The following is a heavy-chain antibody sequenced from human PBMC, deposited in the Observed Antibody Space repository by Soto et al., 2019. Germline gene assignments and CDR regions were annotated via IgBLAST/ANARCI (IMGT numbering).Heavy chain of an antibody. CDR2: ISYDGTNK. CDR3: ARDPKTSGGQHWAFNYFDS. CDR1: GFSFSISP. V-gene: IGHV3-30-3*01. Sequence: WGSLLLSCASSGFSFSISPMHWVRQAPGKGPDWVALISYDGTNKFYADSVKGRFTISRDNSKSTLYLQVDSLRPEDAAVYYCARDPKTSGGQHWAFNYFDSWGQGTMVTVSS. D-gene: IGHD7-27*01. J-gene: IGHJ4*02.